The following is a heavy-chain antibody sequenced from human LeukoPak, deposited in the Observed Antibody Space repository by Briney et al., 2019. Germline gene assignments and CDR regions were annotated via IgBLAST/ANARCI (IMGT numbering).Heavy chain of an antibody. V-gene: IGHV4-31*03. J-gene: IGHJ4*02. D-gene: IGHD4-17*01. CDR2: IYYSGST. CDR3: ARDRYGDYPFDY. CDR1: GGSISSGGYS. Sequence: PSQTLSLTCTVSGGSISSGGYSWSWIRQHPGKGLEWIGYIYYSGSTYYNPSLKSRVTISVDTSKNQFSLKLSSVTAADTAVYYCARDRYGDYPFDYWGQGTLVTVSS.